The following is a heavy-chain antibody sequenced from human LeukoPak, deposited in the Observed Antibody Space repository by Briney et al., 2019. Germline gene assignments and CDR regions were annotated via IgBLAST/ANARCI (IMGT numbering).Heavy chain of an antibody. J-gene: IGHJ4*02. D-gene: IGHD3-10*01. CDR3: ARSGSADYGSGSYHPFDY. CDR1: GGSISSYY. V-gene: IGHV4-59*01. CDR2: IYYSGST. Sequence: TASETLSLTCTVSGGSISSYYWSWIRQPPGKGVEWIGYIYYSGSTNYNPSLKSRVTISVGTSKNQFSLKLSSVTAADTAVYYCARSGSADYGSGSYHPFDYWGQGTLVTVSS.